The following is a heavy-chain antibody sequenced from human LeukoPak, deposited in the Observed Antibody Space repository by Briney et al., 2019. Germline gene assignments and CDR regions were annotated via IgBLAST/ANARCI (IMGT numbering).Heavy chain of an antibody. D-gene: IGHD3-3*01. CDR3: VRLLDRDY. CDR1: GFTFSNYW. V-gene: IGHV3-74*01. Sequence: GGSLRLSCAASGFTFSNYWMHWVRQAPGKGLVWVSRINTDGSSTNYADSVKGRFTISRDNASNTVYLQMNSLRAEDTAVYYCVRLLDRDYWGQGTLVTVSS. CDR2: INTDGSST. J-gene: IGHJ4*02.